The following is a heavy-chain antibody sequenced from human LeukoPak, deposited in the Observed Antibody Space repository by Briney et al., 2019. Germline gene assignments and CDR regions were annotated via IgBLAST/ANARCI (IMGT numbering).Heavy chain of an antibody. V-gene: IGHV3-48*03. J-gene: IGHJ4*02. D-gene: IGHD2-2*01. CDR2: ISSSSSTI. Sequence: GGSLRLSCAASGFTFSSYEMNWVRQAPGKGLEWVSYISSSSSTIYYADSVKGRFTISRDNAKNSLYLQMNSLRAEDTAVYYCARDSLGYCSSTSCYGFDYWGQGTLVTVSS. CDR1: GFTFSSYE. CDR3: ARDSLGYCSSTSCYGFDY.